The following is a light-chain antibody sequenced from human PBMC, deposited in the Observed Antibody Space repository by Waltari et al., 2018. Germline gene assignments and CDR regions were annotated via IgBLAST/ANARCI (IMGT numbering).Light chain of an antibody. CDR3: QQYYSTPYS. V-gene: IGKV4-1*01. Sequence: DIVMTQSPDSLAVSLGERVTINCKSSQSLLYSSNNRNYLAWYQQKPGQAPKLLIYWASTRESGVPNRFSGSGSGTDFTLTISGLQAEDVAVYYCQQYYSTPYSFGQGTKVGIK. CDR1: QSLLYSSNNRNY. J-gene: IGKJ2*03. CDR2: WAS.